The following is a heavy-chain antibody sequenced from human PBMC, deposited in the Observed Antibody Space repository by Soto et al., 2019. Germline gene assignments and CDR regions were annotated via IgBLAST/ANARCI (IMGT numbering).Heavy chain of an antibody. CDR3: AKDPPLHGDYGRTYYFDS. Sequence: EVHLLESGGGLVQSGGSLRLSCAASGFPFGSYPMGWVRQTPGKGLEWVSGIDAGSATTHYADSVQGRFSISRDNSRNTVYLHMTSLRAEDTAVYYCAKDPPLHGDYGRTYYFDSWGQGTLVTVSS. D-gene: IGHD4-17*01. CDR1: GFPFGSYP. V-gene: IGHV3-23*01. J-gene: IGHJ4*02. CDR2: IDAGSATT.